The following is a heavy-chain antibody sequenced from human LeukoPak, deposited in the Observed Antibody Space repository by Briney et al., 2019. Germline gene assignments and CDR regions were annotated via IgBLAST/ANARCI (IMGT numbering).Heavy chain of an antibody. CDR1: GGSFSGYY. Sequence: SETLSPTCAVFGGSFSGYYWSWIRQPPGKGLEWIGEINHSGTINYNPSLKSRVTISVDSSKHQISLRLTSATAADTAMSFCARAYSMVRGVDYWGQGTLVTVSS. V-gene: IGHV4-34*01. D-gene: IGHD3-10*01. J-gene: IGHJ4*02. CDR3: ARAYSMVRGVDY. CDR2: INHSGTI.